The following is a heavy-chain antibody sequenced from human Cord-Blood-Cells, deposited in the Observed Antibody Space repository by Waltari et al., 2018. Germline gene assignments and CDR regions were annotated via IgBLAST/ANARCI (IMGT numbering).Heavy chain of an antibody. CDR1: GGSFSGYY. CDR3: ARGPRSSSWYAFDI. J-gene: IGHJ3*02. Sequence: QVQLQQWGAGLLKPSETLSLTCAVYGGSFSGYYWSWIRQPPGKGLEWIGEINHSGSTNYNPSLKSRVTISVDTSKNQFSLKLSSVTAADTAVYYCARGPRSSSWYAFDIWGQGTMVTVSS. D-gene: IGHD6-13*01. CDR2: INHSGST. V-gene: IGHV4-34*01.